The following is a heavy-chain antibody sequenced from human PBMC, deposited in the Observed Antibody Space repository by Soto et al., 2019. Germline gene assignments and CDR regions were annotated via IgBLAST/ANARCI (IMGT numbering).Heavy chain of an antibody. CDR1: GGSISSYY. Sequence: ETLSLTCTVSGGSISSYYWSWIRQPPGKGLEWIGYIYYSGSTNYNPSLKSRVTISVDTSKNQFSLKLSSVTAADTAVYYCARSAPYYDILTGYWGFYDYWGQGTLVTVSS. D-gene: IGHD3-9*01. J-gene: IGHJ4*02. CDR2: IYYSGST. V-gene: IGHV4-59*01. CDR3: ARSAPYYDILTGYWGFYDY.